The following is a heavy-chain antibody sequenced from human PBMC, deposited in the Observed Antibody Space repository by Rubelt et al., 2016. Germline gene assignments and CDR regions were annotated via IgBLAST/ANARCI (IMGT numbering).Heavy chain of an antibody. Sequence: GLEWIGEINHSGSTNYNPSLKSRVTISVDTSKNQFSLKLSSVTAADTAVYYRARGCGGPSCYTPGTTETYYDFWSGYYANFDYWGQGTLVTVSS. CDR2: INHSGST. V-gene: IGHV4-34*01. CDR3: ARGCGGPSCYTPGTTETYYDFWSGYYANFDY. J-gene: IGHJ4*02. D-gene: IGHD3-3*01.